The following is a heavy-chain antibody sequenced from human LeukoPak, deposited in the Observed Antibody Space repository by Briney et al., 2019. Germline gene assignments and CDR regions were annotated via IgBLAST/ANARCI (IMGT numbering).Heavy chain of an antibody. CDR3: ARDRPGGYYDFWKYFDY. CDR2: IISSSTYI. D-gene: IGHD3-3*01. V-gene: IGHV3-21*01. J-gene: IGHJ4*02. Sequence: GGSLRLSCAASGFTFNNYAMNWVRQAPGKGLEWVSSIISSSTYIYYADSVKGRFTISRDNAKNSLYLQMNSLRAEDTAVYYCARDRPGGYYDFWKYFDYWGQGTLVTVSS. CDR1: GFTFNNYA.